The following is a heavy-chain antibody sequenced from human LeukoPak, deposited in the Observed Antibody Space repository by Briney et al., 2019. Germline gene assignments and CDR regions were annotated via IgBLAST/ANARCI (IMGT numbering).Heavy chain of an antibody. Sequence: KPSETLSLTCTVSGDSISSSYYYWAWIRQPPGKGLEWIGSIYYSGSTYYNPSLKSRVTISADRSKNQFSLKLSSVTAADTAVYYCARAPPGHQYYYGSGKNLGFDYWGQGTLVTVSS. CDR2: IYYSGST. D-gene: IGHD3-10*01. J-gene: IGHJ4*02. CDR3: ARAPPGHQYYYGSGKNLGFDY. V-gene: IGHV4-39*07. CDR1: GDSISSSYYY.